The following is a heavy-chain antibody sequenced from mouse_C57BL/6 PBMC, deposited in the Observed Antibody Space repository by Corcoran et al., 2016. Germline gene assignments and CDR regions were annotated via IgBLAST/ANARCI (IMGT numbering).Heavy chain of an antibody. CDR3: ASYSNFDY. V-gene: IGHV3-6*01. Sequence: VQIQESGPGLMKPSQSLSLTCSVTGYSITSGYYWNWIRQFPGNKLEWMGYISYDGSNNYKPSLKYRISITRDTSKNQFFLKLNSVTTEDTATYYCASYSNFDYWGQGTTLTVSS. CDR2: ISYDGSN. CDR1: GYSITSGYY. J-gene: IGHJ2*01. D-gene: IGHD2-5*01.